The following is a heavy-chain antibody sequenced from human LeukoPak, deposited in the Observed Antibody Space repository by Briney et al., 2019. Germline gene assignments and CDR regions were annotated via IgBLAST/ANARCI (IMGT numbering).Heavy chain of an antibody. CDR3: ARYCSSTSCYAY. J-gene: IGHJ4*02. CDR2: INHSGST. Sequence: SETLSLTCAVYGGSFSGYYWSWIRQPPGKGLEWIGEINHSGSTNYNPSLKSRVTISVDTSKNQFSLKPSSVTAADTAVYYCARYCSSTSCYAYWGQGTLVTVSS. V-gene: IGHV4-34*01. D-gene: IGHD2-2*01. CDR1: GGSFSGYY.